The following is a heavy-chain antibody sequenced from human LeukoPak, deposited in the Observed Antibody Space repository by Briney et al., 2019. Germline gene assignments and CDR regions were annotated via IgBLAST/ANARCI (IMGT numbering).Heavy chain of an antibody. CDR2: ISGSGGRT. Sequence: GGSLRLSCAASGFSFSSYAMSWVRQAPGKGLEWVSGISGSGGRTYYADSVKGRFTISRDNSKNTLYLQMNSLRAEDTAVYYCARDLSHIVVVVAATPGLDYWGQGTLVTVSS. V-gene: IGHV3-23*01. D-gene: IGHD2-15*01. CDR3: ARDLSHIVVVVAATPGLDY. J-gene: IGHJ4*02. CDR1: GFSFSSYA.